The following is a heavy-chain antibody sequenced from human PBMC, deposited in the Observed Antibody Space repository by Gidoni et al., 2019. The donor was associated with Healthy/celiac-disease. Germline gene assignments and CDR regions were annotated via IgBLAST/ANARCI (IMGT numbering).Heavy chain of an antibody. D-gene: IGHD3-16*01. J-gene: IGHJ3*02. Sequence: EVQLLESGGGLVQPGGSLRLSCAASGSTFSSYAMSWVRPAPGKGLEWVSAISGRGGSTYYADSVKGRFTISRDNSKNTLYLQMNSLRAEDTAVYYCAKQTYYDYVWGSSDDAFDIWGQGTMVTVSS. CDR2: ISGRGGST. V-gene: IGHV3-23*01. CDR1: GSTFSSYA. CDR3: AKQTYYDYVWGSSDDAFDI.